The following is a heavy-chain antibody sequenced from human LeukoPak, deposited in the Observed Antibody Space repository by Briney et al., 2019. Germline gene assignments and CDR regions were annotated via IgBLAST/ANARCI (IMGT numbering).Heavy chain of an antibody. CDR1: GYTFTGYY. CDR3: ARDGWSYAFDY. Sequence: ASVKVSCKASGYTFTGYYMHWVRQAPGQGLEWMGWISAYNGNTNYAQKLQGRVTMTTDTSTSTAYMELRSLRSDDTAVYYCARDGWSYAFDYWGQGTLVTVSS. J-gene: IGHJ4*02. D-gene: IGHD1-26*01. V-gene: IGHV1-18*04. CDR2: ISAYNGNT.